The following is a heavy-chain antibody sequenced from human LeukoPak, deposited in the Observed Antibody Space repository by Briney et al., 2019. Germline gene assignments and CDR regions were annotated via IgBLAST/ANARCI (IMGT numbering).Heavy chain of an antibody. V-gene: IGHV4-34*01. J-gene: IGHJ2*01. CDR1: GGSFSGYY. CDR3: ARDGGIADWYFDL. Sequence: PSETLSLTCAVYGGSFSGYYWSWIRQPPGKGLEWIGEINHSGSTNYNPSLKSRVTISVDTSKNQFSLKLSSVTAADTAVYYCARDGGIADWYFDLWGRGTLVTVSS. D-gene: IGHD6-13*01. CDR2: INHSGST.